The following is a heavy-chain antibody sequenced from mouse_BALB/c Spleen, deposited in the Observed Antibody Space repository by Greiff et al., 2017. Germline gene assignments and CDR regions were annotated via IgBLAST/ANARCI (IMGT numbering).Heavy chain of an antibody. CDR2: IWAGGST. J-gene: IGHJ1*01. CDR1: GFSLTSYG. Sequence: VKLMESGPGLVAPSQSLSITCTVSGFSLTSYGVHWVRQPPGKGLEWLGVIWAGGSTNYNSALMSRLSISKDNSKSQVFLKMNSLQTDGTAMYYCARDLGYYGSRGYFDVWGAGTTVTVSS. V-gene: IGHV2-9*02. CDR3: ARDLGYYGSRGYFDV. D-gene: IGHD1-1*01.